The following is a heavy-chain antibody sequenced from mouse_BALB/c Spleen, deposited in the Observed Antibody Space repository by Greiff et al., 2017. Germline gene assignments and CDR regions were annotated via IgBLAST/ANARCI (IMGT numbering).Heavy chain of an antibody. Sequence: EVQLVESGGGLVQPKGSLKLSCAASGFTFNTYAMNWVRQAPGKGLEWVARIRSKSNNYATYYADSVKDRFTISRDDSQSMLYLQMNNLKTEDTAMYYCVRHGWDRYFDVWGAGTTVTVSS. CDR3: VRHGWDRYFDV. J-gene: IGHJ1*01. CDR2: IRSKSNNYAT. CDR1: GFTFNTYA. V-gene: IGHV10-1*02. D-gene: IGHD3-3*01.